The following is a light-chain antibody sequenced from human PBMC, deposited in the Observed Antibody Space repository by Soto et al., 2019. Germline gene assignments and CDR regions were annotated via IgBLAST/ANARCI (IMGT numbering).Light chain of an antibody. CDR3: KSYAGSNTYV. V-gene: IGLV2-8*01. CDR1: KSDIGVYDF. J-gene: IGLJ1*01. CDR2: EVV. Sequence: QSVLTQPPCASGSPGQSVTISCTGTKSDIGVYDFVSWYQHHPGKAPRLIIYEVVQRPSGVPDRFSGSKSGNTASLTVSGLQAADEADYFCKSYAGSNTYVFGSGTKVTVL.